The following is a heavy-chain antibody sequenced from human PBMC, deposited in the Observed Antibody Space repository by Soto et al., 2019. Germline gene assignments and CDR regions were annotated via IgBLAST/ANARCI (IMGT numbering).Heavy chain of an antibody. D-gene: IGHD2-15*01. CDR3: ARLLVGDYWYFDL. CDR2: IKSKTDGGTT. J-gene: IGHJ2*01. V-gene: IGHV3-15*01. Sequence: SWIRQPPGKGLEWVGRIKSKTDGGTTDYAAPVKGRFTISRDSAKNSLYLQMNSRRAEDTAVYYCARLLVGDYWYFDLGGRGTLVTVSS.